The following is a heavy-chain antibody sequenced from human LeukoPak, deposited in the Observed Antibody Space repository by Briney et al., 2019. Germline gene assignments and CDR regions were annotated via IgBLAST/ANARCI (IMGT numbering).Heavy chain of an antibody. CDR3: ARAMTLGYRSSSQVFDY. D-gene: IGHD6-6*01. V-gene: IGHV4-30-2*01. Sequence: PSETLSLTCTVSGGSISSGGYYWSWIRQPPGKGLEWIGYIYHSGSTYYNPSLKSRVTISVDRSKNQFSLKLSSVTAADTAVYYCARAMTLGYRSSSQVFDYWGQGTLVTVSS. J-gene: IGHJ4*02. CDR1: GGSISSGGYY. CDR2: IYHSGST.